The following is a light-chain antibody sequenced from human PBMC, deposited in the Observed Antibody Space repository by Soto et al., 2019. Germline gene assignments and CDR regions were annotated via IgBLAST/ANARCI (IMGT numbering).Light chain of an antibody. V-gene: IGKV3-11*01. CDR3: QQRSNWPPLIS. CDR2: DAS. Sequence: EIVLTQSPDTLSLSPGERATLSCMASQSVTTYLAWYQQKPGQAPRLLIYDASNRATGIPARFSGSGSGTDFTLTISSLEPEDFAVYYCQQRSNWPPLISFGQGTRLENK. J-gene: IGKJ5*01. CDR1: QSVTTY.